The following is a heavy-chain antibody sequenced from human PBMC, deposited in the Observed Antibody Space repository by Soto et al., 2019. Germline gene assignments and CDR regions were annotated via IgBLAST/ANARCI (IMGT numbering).Heavy chain of an antibody. CDR2: IFPIFGTA. V-gene: IGHV1-69*01. Sequence: QVQLVQSGAEVKKPGSSVKVSCKASGGTFSSYAISWVRQAPGQGLEWMGGIFPIFGTANYAQKFQGRVTITADESTSTAYMELSSLRSEDTAVYYCARDPDIVVVVAATPSYYYGMDVWGQGTTVTVSS. J-gene: IGHJ6*02. D-gene: IGHD2-15*01. CDR1: GGTFSSYA. CDR3: ARDPDIVVVVAATPSYYYGMDV.